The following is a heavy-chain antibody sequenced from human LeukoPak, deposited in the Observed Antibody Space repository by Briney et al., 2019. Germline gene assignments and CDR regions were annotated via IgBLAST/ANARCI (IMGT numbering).Heavy chain of an antibody. Sequence: PGGSLRLSCAASGFTFSSYAMSWVRQAPGKGLEWVSYISSSSYTNYADSVKGRFTISRDNAKNSLYLQMNSLRAEDTAVYYCARDWQVYGSGSFDYWGQGTLVTVSS. D-gene: IGHD3-10*01. V-gene: IGHV3-11*05. J-gene: IGHJ4*02. CDR3: ARDWQVYGSGSFDY. CDR2: ISSSSYT. CDR1: GFTFSSYA.